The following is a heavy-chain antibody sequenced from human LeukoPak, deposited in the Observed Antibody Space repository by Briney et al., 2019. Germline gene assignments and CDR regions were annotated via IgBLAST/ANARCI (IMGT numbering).Heavy chain of an antibody. D-gene: IGHD3-22*01. V-gene: IGHV4-39*02. CDR1: GGSISSSNYY. CDR3: AREVEYYDSSGYRPHAFDI. CDR2: ISYSGGT. J-gene: IGHJ3*02. Sequence: TSETLSLTCTVSGGSISSSNYYWGWTRQPPGKGLEWFGSISYSGGTSYNPSLRSRVTISVDTSKNQFSLKLSSVTAADTAVYYCAREVEYYDSSGYRPHAFDIWGQGTVVTVSS.